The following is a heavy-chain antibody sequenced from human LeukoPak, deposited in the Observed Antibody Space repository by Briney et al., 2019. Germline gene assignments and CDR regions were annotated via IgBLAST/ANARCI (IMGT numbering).Heavy chain of an antibody. Sequence: GGSLRLSCAASGFIFSSYSMNWVRQAPGKGLEWVSYISSNSSYIYYADSVKGRFILSRDNAKNSLYLQMNSLRAEDTAVYYCGRVEEFDYWGEGTLVTVSS. CDR1: GFIFSSYS. CDR2: ISSNSSYI. V-gene: IGHV3-21*01. CDR3: GRVEEFDY. J-gene: IGHJ4*02.